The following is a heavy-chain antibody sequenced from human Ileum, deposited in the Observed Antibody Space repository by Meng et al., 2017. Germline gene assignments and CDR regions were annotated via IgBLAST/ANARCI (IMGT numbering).Heavy chain of an antibody. CDR3: ARDKAVVVTTYAFDV. D-gene: IGHD3-22*01. CDR2: MRYSGTT. Sequence: QVPRQDSGPGLVQPWEPLSLTCTVSGGSISSTSHYWGWIRQPPGKGLEWIGSMRYSGTTYYNPSLKSRVTISVDTSKNQISLKLRSVTAADTAVYYCARDKAVVVTTYAFDVWGQGTMVTVPS. V-gene: IGHV4-39*07. CDR1: GGSISSTSHY. J-gene: IGHJ3*01.